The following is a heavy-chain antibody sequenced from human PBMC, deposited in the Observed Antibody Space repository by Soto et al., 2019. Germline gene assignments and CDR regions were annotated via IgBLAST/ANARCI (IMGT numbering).Heavy chain of an antibody. V-gene: IGHV1-69*13. CDR3: ARVLSLKAAIYDY. CDR2: IIPIFGTA. CDR1: GGTFSSYA. D-gene: IGHD2-2*02. Sequence: SVKVSCKASGGTFSSYAISWVRQAPGQGLEWMGGIIPIFGTANYAQKFQGRVTITADESTSTAYMELSSLRSEDMAVYYCARVLSLKAAIYDYWGQGTLVTVSS. J-gene: IGHJ4*02.